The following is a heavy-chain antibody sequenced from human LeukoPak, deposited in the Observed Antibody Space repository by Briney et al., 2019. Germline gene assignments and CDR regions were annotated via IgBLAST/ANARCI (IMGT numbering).Heavy chain of an antibody. Sequence: GESLKISCKGSGYSFTSYWIGWVRQMPGKGLEWMGIIYPGDSDTRYSPSFQGQVTISADKSISTAYLQWSSLKASDTAMYYCARLCSYGSPGYYYYYYMDVWGKGTTVTVSS. CDR2: IYPGDSDT. CDR1: GYSFTSYW. CDR3: ARLCSYGSPGYYYYYYMDV. V-gene: IGHV5-51*01. J-gene: IGHJ6*03. D-gene: IGHD5-18*01.